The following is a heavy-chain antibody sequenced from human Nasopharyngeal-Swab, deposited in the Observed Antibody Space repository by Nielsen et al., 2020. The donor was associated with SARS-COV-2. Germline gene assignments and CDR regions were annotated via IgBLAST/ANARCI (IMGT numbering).Heavy chain of an antibody. V-gene: IGHV4-34*01. Sequence: SETLSLTCTVSGGSISSYYWSWIRQPPGKGPEWIGEINHSGSTNYNPSLKSRVTISVDTSKNQFSLKLSSVTAADTAVYYCARGPYSSSWGHYYGMDVWGQGTTVTVSS. D-gene: IGHD6-13*01. CDR2: INHSGST. CDR1: GGSISSYY. CDR3: ARGPYSSSWGHYYGMDV. J-gene: IGHJ6*02.